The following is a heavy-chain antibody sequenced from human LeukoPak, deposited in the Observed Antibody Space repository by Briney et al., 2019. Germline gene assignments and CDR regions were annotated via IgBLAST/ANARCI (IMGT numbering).Heavy chain of an antibody. J-gene: IGHJ6*03. V-gene: IGHV3-21*01. CDR2: ISSSSSYI. CDR1: GFTFSSYS. Sequence: GGSLRLSCAASGFTFSSYSMNWVRQAPGKGLEWISSISSSSSYIYYADSVKGRFTISRDNAKNSLYLQMNSLGAEDTAVYYCAKVKNYYYMDVWGKGTTVTVSS. CDR3: AKVKNYYYMDV.